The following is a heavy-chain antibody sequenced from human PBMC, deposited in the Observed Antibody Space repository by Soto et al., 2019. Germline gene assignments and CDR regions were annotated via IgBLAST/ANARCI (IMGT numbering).Heavy chain of an antibody. CDR3: ARGRYGGY. CDR2: ISAHNGNT. CDR1: GYTFTSYG. D-gene: IGHD3-10*01. Sequence: QVHLVQSGAEVKKPGASVKVSCKASGYTFTSYGITWVRQAPGQGLEWMGWISAHNGNTDYAQKPQGRVIVTRDTSTSTAYMELRSLISDDTAVYYCARGRYGGYWGQGAVVTVSS. J-gene: IGHJ4*02. V-gene: IGHV1-18*01.